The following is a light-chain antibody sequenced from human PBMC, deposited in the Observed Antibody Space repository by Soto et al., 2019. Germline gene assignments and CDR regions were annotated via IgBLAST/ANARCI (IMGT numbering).Light chain of an antibody. Sequence: DIQMTQSPSSLSASVGDRVTITCRASQSISNYLNWYQQKPGKAPKLLIYAASSLQSGVPSRFSGSGSGTDFTLTISSLQPEDFATYYCQQSYRTLITFGQGTRREIK. J-gene: IGKJ5*01. V-gene: IGKV1-39*01. CDR2: AAS. CDR3: QQSYRTLIT. CDR1: QSISNY.